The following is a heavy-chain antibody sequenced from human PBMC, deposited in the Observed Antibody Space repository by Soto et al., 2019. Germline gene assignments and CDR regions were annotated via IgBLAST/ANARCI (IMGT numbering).Heavy chain of an antibody. CDR3: AGGDNYHALGV. J-gene: IGHJ6*02. D-gene: IGHD2-15*01. V-gene: IGHV3-30-3*01. CDR2: ISYDGSNK. Sequence: QLQLVESGGGVVQPGRSLRLSCAASGSTFSNYIMHWVRQAPGKGLEWVAFISYDGSNKDYADSVEGRFTISRDNSKNTLYLQFSSLRPEDTAVYYCAGGDNYHALGVWGQGTTVTVSS. CDR1: GSTFSNYI.